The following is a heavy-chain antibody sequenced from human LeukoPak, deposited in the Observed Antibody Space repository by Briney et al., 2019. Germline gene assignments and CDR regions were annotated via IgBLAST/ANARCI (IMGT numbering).Heavy chain of an antibody. CDR2: IKQDGSEE. J-gene: IGHJ4*02. Sequence: GGSLRLSCAASGFTFSSYLMSWVRQAPGKGLEWVANIKQDGSEEYYVDSVKGRFTISRDNAKNSLYLQMNSLRAEDTAVYYCARVYCSSTSCSSFFDFWGQGTLVTVSS. CDR3: ARVYCSSTSCSSFFDF. CDR1: GFTFSSYL. V-gene: IGHV3-7*01. D-gene: IGHD2-2*01.